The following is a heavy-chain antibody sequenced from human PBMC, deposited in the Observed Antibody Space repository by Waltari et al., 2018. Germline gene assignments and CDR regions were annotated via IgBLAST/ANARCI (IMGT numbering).Heavy chain of an antibody. V-gene: IGHV4-34*01. CDR2: INHSGST. CDR3: ARSKDCSSTSCSDAFDI. D-gene: IGHD2-2*01. J-gene: IGHJ3*02. CDR1: GGSFSGYY. Sequence: QVQLQQWGAGLLKPSETLSLTCAVYGGSFSGYYWSWIRQPPGKGLEWIGKINHSGSTNYNPSLKSLVTISVDTSKNHFSLMLSSVTAADTAVYYCARSKDCSSTSCSDAFDIWGQGTMVTVSS.